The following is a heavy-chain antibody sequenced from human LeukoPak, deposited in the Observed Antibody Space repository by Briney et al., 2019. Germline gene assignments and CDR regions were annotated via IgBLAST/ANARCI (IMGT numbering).Heavy chain of an antibody. CDR1: GFTFSSYA. CDR3: AKARDGYNLIPDAFDI. J-gene: IGHJ3*02. CDR2: ISGSGGST. D-gene: IGHD5-24*01. Sequence: PGGSLRLSXAASGFTFSSYAMSWVRQAPGKGLEWVSAISGSGGSTYYADSVKGRFTISRDNSKNTLYLQMNSLRAEDTAVYYCAKARDGYNLIPDAFDIWGQGTMVTVSS. V-gene: IGHV3-23*01.